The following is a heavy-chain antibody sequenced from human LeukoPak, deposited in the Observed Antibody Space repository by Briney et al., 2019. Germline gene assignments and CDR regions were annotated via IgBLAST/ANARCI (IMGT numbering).Heavy chain of an antibody. D-gene: IGHD3-3*01. CDR3: ARVMEIFGVVIAYYFDY. CDR2: IYYSGST. CDR1: GGSISSSSYN. V-gene: IGHV4-39*07. Sequence: SETLSLTCTVSGGSISSSSYNWGWNRQPPGKGLEWIGSIYYSGSTYYNPSLKSRVTISVDTSKNQFSLKLSSVTAADTAVYYCARVMEIFGVVIAYYFDYWGQGTLVTVSS. J-gene: IGHJ4*02.